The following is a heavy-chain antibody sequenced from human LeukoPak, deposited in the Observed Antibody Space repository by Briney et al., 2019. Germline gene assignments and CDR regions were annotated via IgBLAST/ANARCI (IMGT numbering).Heavy chain of an antibody. Sequence: GASVKVSCEASGYTFTSYGISWVRQAPGQGLEWMGWISAYKGNTNYAQKLQGRVTMTTDTSTSPAYMELRSLRSDDPAVYYCARDSLYYHGMDVWGQGTTVTVSS. J-gene: IGHJ6*02. CDR3: ARDSLYYHGMDV. V-gene: IGHV1-18*01. CDR2: ISAYKGNT. CDR1: GYTFTSYG.